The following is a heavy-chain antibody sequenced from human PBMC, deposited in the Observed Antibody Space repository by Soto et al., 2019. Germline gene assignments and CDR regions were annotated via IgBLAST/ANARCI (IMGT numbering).Heavy chain of an antibody. CDR1: GFTFRISL. CDR3: ARGRSLDM. J-gene: IGHJ3*02. Sequence: GGSLRLSCAASGFTFRISLMSWVRQAPGKGLEWVANIGPNGGAKNYVDSVKGRFAISRDNAKNSLSLEMNSLRDEDTAVYYCARGRSLDMWGQGTMVTV. CDR2: IGPNGGAK. V-gene: IGHV3-7*03.